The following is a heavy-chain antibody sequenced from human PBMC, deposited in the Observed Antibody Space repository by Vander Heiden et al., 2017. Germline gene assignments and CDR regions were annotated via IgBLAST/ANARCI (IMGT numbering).Heavy chain of an antibody. CDR1: GGTFRSYA. D-gene: IGHD3-3*01. CDR2: IIPIFGTA. J-gene: IGHJ6*02. V-gene: IGHV1-69*01. Sequence: QVQLVQSGAEVKKPGSSVKVSCKASGGTFRSYAISWVRQAPGQGLEWMGGIIPIFGTANYAQKFQGRVTITADESTSTAYMELSSLRSEDTAVYYCARKRDRDFWTHPSHYYYYGMDVWGQGTTVTVSS. CDR3: ARKRDRDFWTHPSHYYYYGMDV.